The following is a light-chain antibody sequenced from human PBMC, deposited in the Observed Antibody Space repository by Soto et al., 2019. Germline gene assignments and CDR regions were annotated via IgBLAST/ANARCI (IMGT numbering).Light chain of an antibody. CDR1: QSVSTTY. J-gene: IGKJ2*01. CDR2: GAS. V-gene: IGKV3-20*01. Sequence: EIVLTQSPGTLSLSPGERATLSCRASQSVSTTYLAWYQQKPGQAPTLLIYGASSRATGIPDRFSGSGSGTDFTLTISRLEPEDSAVYYCQQYGSPPYSFGQGTKLEIK. CDR3: QQYGSPPYS.